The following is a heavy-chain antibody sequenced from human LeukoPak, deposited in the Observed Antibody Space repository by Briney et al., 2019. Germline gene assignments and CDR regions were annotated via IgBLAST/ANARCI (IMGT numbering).Heavy chain of an antibody. D-gene: IGHD6-19*01. J-gene: IGHJ6*03. CDR3: TSSAVAGTAYYYYMDV. CDR1: GFTFSSYG. V-gene: IGHV3-23*01. CDR2: ISGSGGST. Sequence: GGSLRLSCAASGFTFSSYGMSWVRQAPGKGLEWVSAISGSGGSTYYADSVKGRFTISRDDSKNTAYLQMNSLKTEDTAVYYCTSSAVAGTAYYYYMDVWGKGTTVTVSS.